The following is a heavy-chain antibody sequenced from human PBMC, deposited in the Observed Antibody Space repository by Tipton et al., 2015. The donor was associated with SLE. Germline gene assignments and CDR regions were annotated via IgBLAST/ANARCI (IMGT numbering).Heavy chain of an antibody. CDR1: GGSFSGYY. CDR2: INHSGNT. D-gene: IGHD6-19*01. Sequence: TLSLTCAVYGGSFSGYYWSWIRQSPGKGLEWIGEINHSGNTNYNPSLKSRVTISVDTSKNQLSLKLSSVTAADTAVYYCASRTGIAVDYWGQGTLVTVSS. V-gene: IGHV4-34*01. CDR3: ASRTGIAVDY. J-gene: IGHJ4*02.